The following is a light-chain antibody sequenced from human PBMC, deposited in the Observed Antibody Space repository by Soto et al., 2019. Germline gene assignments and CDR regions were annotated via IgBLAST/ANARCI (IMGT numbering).Light chain of an antibody. CDR3: LSYTASSTFV. J-gene: IGLJ1*01. V-gene: IGLV2-14*01. Sequence: QSALTQPASVSGSPGQSITISCTGTSSDIGAYNSVSWYQQHPGKAPKLIVFQVSFRPSAVSDRFSGSKSDNTASLTISGLQTEDEADYYFLSYTASSTFVFGTGTKVTVL. CDR1: SSDIGAYNS. CDR2: QVS.